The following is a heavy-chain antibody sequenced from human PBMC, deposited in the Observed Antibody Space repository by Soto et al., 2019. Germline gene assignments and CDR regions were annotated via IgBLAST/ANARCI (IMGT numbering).Heavy chain of an antibody. J-gene: IGHJ4*02. CDR2: IYWDDDK. CDR3: AHIVVAGLGYYFDY. Sequence: QITLKESGPTLVKPTQTLTLTCTFSGFSLSSTRMAVGWIRQPPGKALEWLALIYWDDDKRYSPFLKSRLTIPXXTXKNQVVLTMSNMAPVDTARYYCAHIVVAGLGYYFDYWGQGTLVTVSS. D-gene: IGHD6-19*01. V-gene: IGHV2-5*02. CDR1: GFSLSSTRMA.